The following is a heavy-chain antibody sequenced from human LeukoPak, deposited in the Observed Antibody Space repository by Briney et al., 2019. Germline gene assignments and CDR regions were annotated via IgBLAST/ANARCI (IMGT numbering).Heavy chain of an antibody. Sequence: SETLSLTCTVSGGSISSGGYYWSWIRQPPGKGLEWIGYIYHSGSTYYNPSLKSRVTISVDRSKNQFFLKLSSVTAADTAVYYCASTLTGPLGRNSIDPWGQGTLVTVSS. CDR1: GGSISSGGYY. V-gene: IGHV4-30-2*01. J-gene: IGHJ5*02. D-gene: IGHD4-11*01. CDR3: ASTLTGPLGRNSIDP. CDR2: IYHSGST.